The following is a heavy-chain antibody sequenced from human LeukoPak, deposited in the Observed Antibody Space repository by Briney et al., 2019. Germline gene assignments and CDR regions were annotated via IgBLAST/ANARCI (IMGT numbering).Heavy chain of an antibody. D-gene: IGHD2-15*01. CDR2: ISRSGSPT. CDR3: ARGDCSGGSCYFDY. J-gene: IGHJ4*02. CDR1: GFTFSDYF. V-gene: IGHV3-11*01. Sequence: GGSLRLSCAASGFTFSDYFMSWIRQAPGKGLEWISYISRSGSPTFYADSVKGRLTISRDNAQNSLYLQMNSLRAEDTALYYCARGDCSGGSCYFDYWGQGSVVSVSS.